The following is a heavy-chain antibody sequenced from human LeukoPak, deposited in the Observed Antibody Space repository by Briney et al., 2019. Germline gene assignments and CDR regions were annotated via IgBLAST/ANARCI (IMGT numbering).Heavy chain of an antibody. J-gene: IGHJ4*02. D-gene: IGHD3-3*01. CDR2: IYYSGST. V-gene: IGHV4-39*02. CDR1: GGSISSSSYY. Sequence: KTSETLSLTCTVSGGSISSSSYYWGWIRQPPGKGLEWIGSIYYSGSTYYNPSLKSRVTISVDTSKNQFSLKLSSGTAADTAVYYCARDDFTISPDYWGQGTLVTVSS. CDR3: ARDDFTISPDY.